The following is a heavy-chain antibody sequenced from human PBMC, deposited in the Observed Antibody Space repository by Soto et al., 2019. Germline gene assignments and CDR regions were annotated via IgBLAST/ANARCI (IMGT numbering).Heavy chain of an antibody. V-gene: IGHV4-39*01. CDR2: IYYSGST. J-gene: IGHJ3*02. Sequence: SETLSLTCTVSGGSISSSSYYWGWIRQPPGKGLEWIGSIYYSGSTYYNPSLKSRVTISVDTSKNQFSLKLSSVTAADTAVYYCARSIDQTYYYDSSGYYYHAFDIWGQGTMVTVSS. D-gene: IGHD3-22*01. CDR1: GGSISSSSYY. CDR3: ARSIDQTYYYDSSGYYYHAFDI.